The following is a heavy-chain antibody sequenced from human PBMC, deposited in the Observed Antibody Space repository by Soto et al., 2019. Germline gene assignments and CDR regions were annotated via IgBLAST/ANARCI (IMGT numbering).Heavy chain of an antibody. D-gene: IGHD5-18*01. CDR3: ARGGYTYGYGLDY. Sequence: QVQLVQSGAEVKKLGASVKVSCKASGYTFTAYYIHWVRQAPGQGLEWVGWINPNSGDTNYAQRFQGWVTMTGDKSVSTAYMDLTRQRSDDTAVYYCARGGYTYGYGLDYWGHGTLVTVSS. CDR2: INPNSGDT. CDR1: GYTFTAYY. J-gene: IGHJ4*01. V-gene: IGHV1-2*04.